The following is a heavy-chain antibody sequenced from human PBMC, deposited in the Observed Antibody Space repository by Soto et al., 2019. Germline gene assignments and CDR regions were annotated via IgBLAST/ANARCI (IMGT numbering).Heavy chain of an antibody. CDR1: GVPISSGGYY. J-gene: IGHJ4*02. V-gene: IGHV4-31*03. CDR3: ARGGYCSGGSCYANYYFDY. D-gene: IGHD2-15*01. Sequence: SEPLSLTCTVSGVPISSGGYYWSWIRQHPGKGLEWIGYIYYSGSTYYSPPLKSRVTISVDTSKNQFSLKLSSVTAADTAVYYCARGGYCSGGSCYANYYFDYWGQGTLVTVSS. CDR2: IYYSGST.